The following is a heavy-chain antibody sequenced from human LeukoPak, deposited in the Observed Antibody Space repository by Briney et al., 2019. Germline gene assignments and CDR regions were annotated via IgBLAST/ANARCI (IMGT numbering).Heavy chain of an antibody. CDR3: ARGRYSSGWYWFDP. CDR1: GYTFTSYD. D-gene: IGHD6-19*01. Sequence: GASVKVSCKASGYTFTSYDINWVRQATGQGLEWMGWMNPNSGNTDYAQKFQGRVTMTRNTSISTAYMELSSLRSEDTAVYYCARGRYSSGWYWFDPWGQGTLVTVSS. J-gene: IGHJ5*02. CDR2: MNPNSGNT. V-gene: IGHV1-8*01.